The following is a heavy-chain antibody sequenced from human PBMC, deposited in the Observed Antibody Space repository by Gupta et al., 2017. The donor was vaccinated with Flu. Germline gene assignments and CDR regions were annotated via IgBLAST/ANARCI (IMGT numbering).Heavy chain of an antibody. CDR3: KRLGGFTVGYNWVDP. J-gene: IGHJ5*02. CDR2: IDQSGRR. V-gene: IGHV4-34*01. CDR1: NASLSGSY. D-gene: IGHD4-11*01. Sequence: QVQLQQWGAGLLKPSETLSLTCAVYNASLSGSYWSWIRQPPGKGPEWIGEIDQSGRRNYNPSRKSGVTMAVDTSKNQFSLNLYSVTAADTARYYCKRLGGFTVGYNWVDPGGKGTMVTVSS.